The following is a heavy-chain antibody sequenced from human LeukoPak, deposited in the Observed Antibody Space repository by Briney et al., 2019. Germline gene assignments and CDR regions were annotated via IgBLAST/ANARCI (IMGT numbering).Heavy chain of an antibody. V-gene: IGHV1-69*01. J-gene: IGHJ5*02. CDR2: IIPIFGTA. D-gene: IGHD3-22*01. CDR3: ARDNPGGSGYYYNWFDP. Sequence: SVKVSCKASGGTFSSYAISWVRQAPGQGLEWMGGIIPIFGTANYAQKFQGRVTITADESTGTAYMELSSLRSEDTAVYYCARDNPGGSGYYYNWFDPWGQGTLVTVSS. CDR1: GGTFSSYA.